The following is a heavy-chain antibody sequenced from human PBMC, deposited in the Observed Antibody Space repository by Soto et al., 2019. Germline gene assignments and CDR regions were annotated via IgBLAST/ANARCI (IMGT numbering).Heavy chain of an antibody. Sequence: GGSLRLSCAASGFNFPGYSMNWVRQAPGKGLEWVASISSGSHFIYYADSVRGRFTISRDNARDSLLLQMNSLRAGDTGVYFCALRRVAYADFWGQGTRATVSS. V-gene: IGHV3-21*04. CDR1: GFNFPGYS. J-gene: IGHJ4*02. D-gene: IGHD2-2*01. CDR3: ALRRVAYADF. CDR2: ISSGSHFI.